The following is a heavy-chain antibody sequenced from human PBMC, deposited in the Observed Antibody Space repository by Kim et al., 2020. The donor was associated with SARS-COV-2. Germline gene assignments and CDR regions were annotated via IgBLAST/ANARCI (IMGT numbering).Heavy chain of an antibody. J-gene: IGHJ6*02. Sequence: GGSLRLSCAASGFTFSSYAMSWVRQAPGKGLEWVSAISGSGGSTYYADSVKGRFTISRDNSKNTLYLQMNSLRAEDTAVYYCGRIYGDYVYYYGMDVWGQGTTVTVSS. CDR1: GFTFSSYA. D-gene: IGHD4-17*01. V-gene: IGHV3-23*01. CDR3: GRIYGDYVYYYGMDV. CDR2: ISGSGGST.